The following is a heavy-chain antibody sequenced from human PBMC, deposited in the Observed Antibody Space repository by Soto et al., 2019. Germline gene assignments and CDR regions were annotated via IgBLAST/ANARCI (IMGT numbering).Heavy chain of an antibody. V-gene: IGHV1-69*01. CDR3: AGYCSGGGCHVSALDT. Sequence: QVQLVQSGAEVKKPGSSAKVSCKASGGTFRSYAISWVRQAPGQGLEWMGGIIPFLGTPIYTQKFQGRVTITADESTATAFMEVRSLRAADTATYYCAGYCSGGGCHVSALDTWGQGTMVIVSS. D-gene: IGHD2-15*01. CDR1: GGTFRSYA. CDR2: IIPFLGTP. J-gene: IGHJ3*01.